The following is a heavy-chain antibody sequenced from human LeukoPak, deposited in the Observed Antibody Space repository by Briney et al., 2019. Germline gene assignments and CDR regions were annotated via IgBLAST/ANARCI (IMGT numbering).Heavy chain of an antibody. CDR1: GFTFSSYA. V-gene: IGHV3-23*01. CDR3: AKDQDQWLVQYFDF. CDR2: ISGSGDRR. D-gene: IGHD6-19*01. J-gene: IGHJ4*02. Sequence: GGSLRLSCAASGFTFSSYAMSWIRQAPGKGLEWVSGISGSGDRRHYADSVKGRFTISRDNSNKTLYLQMNSLRAEDKALYYCAKDQDQWLVQYFDFWGQGTLVTVSS.